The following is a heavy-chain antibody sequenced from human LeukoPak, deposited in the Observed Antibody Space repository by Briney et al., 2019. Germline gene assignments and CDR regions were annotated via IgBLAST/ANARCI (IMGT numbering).Heavy chain of an antibody. J-gene: IGHJ6*03. CDR2: IYSSGST. CDR1: KDSISSYY. Sequence: SETLSLTCTVSKDSISSYYWSWIRQPPGKGLEWIGYIYSSGSTNYNPSLKSRVTISVDTSKNQFSLRLNSVAAADTAVYYCARGNLWDYRRYYYYMDVWGKGTTVTVSS. D-gene: IGHD4-11*01. V-gene: IGHV4-59*12. CDR3: ARGNLWDYRRYYYYMDV.